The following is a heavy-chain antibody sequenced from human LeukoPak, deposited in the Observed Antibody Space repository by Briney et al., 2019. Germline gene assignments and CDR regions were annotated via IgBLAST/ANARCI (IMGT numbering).Heavy chain of an antibody. CDR2: IIPIFGTA. CDR1: GGTFSSYA. D-gene: IGHD1-26*01. Sequence: SVKVSCKASGGTFSSYAISWVRQAPGQGLEWMGGIIPIFGTANYAQKLQGRVTMTTDTSTSTAYMELRSLRSDGTAVYYCARGLVIVGATGGNWFDPWGQGTLVTVSS. J-gene: IGHJ5*02. CDR3: ARGLVIVGATGGNWFDP. V-gene: IGHV1-69*05.